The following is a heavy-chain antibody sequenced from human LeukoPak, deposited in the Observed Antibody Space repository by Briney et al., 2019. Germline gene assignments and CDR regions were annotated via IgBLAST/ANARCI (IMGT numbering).Heavy chain of an antibody. D-gene: IGHD2/OR15-2a*01. CDR3: ARTGTNIVMLPVAIDY. V-gene: IGHV1-18*01. Sequence: GASVKVSCKTSGYTFTNYGITWVRQALGQGLEWMVWISGDNGNTDYARRLQDRVTMTTDTSTGTAYMELSSLTSDDTAVFYCARTGTNIVMLPVAIDYWGQGTLVMVSS. CDR2: ISGDNGNT. CDR1: GYTFTNYG. J-gene: IGHJ4*02.